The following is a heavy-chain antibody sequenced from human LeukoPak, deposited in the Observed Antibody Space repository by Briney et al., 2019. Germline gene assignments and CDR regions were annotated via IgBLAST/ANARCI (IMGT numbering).Heavy chain of an antibody. CDR2: IKPDGSEK. V-gene: IGHV3-7*03. J-gene: IGHJ3*01. CDR1: GFSFSTYW. Sequence: GGSLRLSCAASGFSFSTYWMSWDRQAPGKGLEWVANIKPDGSEKSYVDSVKGRFTISRDNAKNSLYLQMNSLRADDTAVYYCARNAFDFWGQGTMVTVSS. CDR3: ARNAFDF.